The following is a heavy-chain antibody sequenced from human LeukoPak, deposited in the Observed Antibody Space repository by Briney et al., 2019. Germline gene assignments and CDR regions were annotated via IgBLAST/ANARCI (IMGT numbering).Heavy chain of an antibody. J-gene: IGHJ4*02. V-gene: IGHV4-38-2*01. D-gene: IGHD2-2*01. CDR3: ARGRVVPPAMVSYPPDY. Sequence: SETLSLTCAVSGYSISSGYYWGWIRQPPGKGLEWIGSIYHSGSTYYNPSLKSRVTISVDTSKNQFSLKLSSVTAADTAVYYCARGRVVPPAMVSYPPDYWGQGTLVTVSS. CDR2: IYHSGST. CDR1: GYSISSGYY.